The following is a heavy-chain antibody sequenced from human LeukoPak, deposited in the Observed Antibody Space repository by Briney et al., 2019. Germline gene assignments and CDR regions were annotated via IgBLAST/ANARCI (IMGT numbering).Heavy chain of an antibody. CDR1: GGSISGYY. CDR2: IHYTGQT. V-gene: IGHV4-59*08. Sequence: TSETVSCTGTVSGGSISGYYWSWIRQPPGKGLDYIGYIHYTGQTDSNPSLKSRVTISLDTSKNQFSLTLRSVTAADTAVYYCVRHGLTGGGYCSPTSRYTFDYWGGGRVDTVSS. J-gene: IGHJ4*02. D-gene: IGHD2-2*03. CDR3: VRHGLTGGGYCSPTSRYTFDY.